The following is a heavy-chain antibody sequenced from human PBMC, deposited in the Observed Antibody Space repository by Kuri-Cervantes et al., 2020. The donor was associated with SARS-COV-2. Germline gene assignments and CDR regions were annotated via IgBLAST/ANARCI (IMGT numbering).Heavy chain of an antibody. CDR2: IWYDGSNK. D-gene: IGHD3-3*01. V-gene: IGHV3-33*01. Sequence: GESLKISCAASGFTFSSYGMHWVRQAPGKGLEWVAVIWYDGSNKYYADSVKGRFTISRDNSKNTLCLQMNSLRAEDTAVYYCARDNHYDFWSGYYTGSFDYWGQGTLVTVSS. J-gene: IGHJ4*02. CDR3: ARDNHYDFWSGYYTGSFDY. CDR1: GFTFSSYG.